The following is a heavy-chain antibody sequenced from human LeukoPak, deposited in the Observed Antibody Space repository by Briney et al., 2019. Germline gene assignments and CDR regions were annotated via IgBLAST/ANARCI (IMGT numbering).Heavy chain of an antibody. CDR1: GGSISSYY. Sequence: SETLSLTCTVSGGSISSYYCSWIRQPPGKGLEWIGYMYYSGNTNYNPSLKSRVTISVDTSKNQFSLKLSSVTAADTAVYYCAAREIYGSWRFDPWGQGTLVTVSS. CDR3: AAREIYGSWRFDP. D-gene: IGHD3-10*01. CDR2: MYYSGNT. J-gene: IGHJ5*02. V-gene: IGHV4-59*01.